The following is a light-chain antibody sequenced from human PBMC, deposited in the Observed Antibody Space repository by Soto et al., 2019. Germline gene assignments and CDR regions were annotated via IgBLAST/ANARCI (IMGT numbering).Light chain of an antibody. CDR1: QSVSSSY. Sequence: LTHSPGTLSFSPGERATLSCRSSQSVSSSYLAWYQQKPGQAPRLLIYGASSRATGIPDRFSGSGSGTDFTLTISRLEPEDFAVYYCQQYGSSPPWTFGQGTKVDIK. J-gene: IGKJ1*01. CDR2: GAS. V-gene: IGKV3-20*01. CDR3: QQYGSSPPWT.